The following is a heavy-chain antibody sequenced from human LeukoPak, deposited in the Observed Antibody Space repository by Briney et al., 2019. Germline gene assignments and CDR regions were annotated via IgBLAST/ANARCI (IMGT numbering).Heavy chain of an antibody. CDR3: ARSSMTTVYY. V-gene: IGHV4-38-2*01. CDR2: IYHSGST. D-gene: IGHD4-11*01. Sequence: SETLSLTCAVSGYSISSGYYWGWIRQPPEKGLEWIGSIYHSGSTYYNPSLKSRVTISVDTSKNQFSLKLSSVTAADTAVYYCARSSMTTVYYWGQGTLVTVSS. J-gene: IGHJ4*02. CDR1: GYSISSGYY.